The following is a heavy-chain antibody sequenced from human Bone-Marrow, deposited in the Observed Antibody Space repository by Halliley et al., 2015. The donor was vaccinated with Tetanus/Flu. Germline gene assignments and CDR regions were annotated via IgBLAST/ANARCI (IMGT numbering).Heavy chain of an antibody. CDR1: GGSISSDTW. V-gene: IGHV4-4*02. D-gene: IGHD1-26*01. CDR3: ARGIMGEDYEYYGMDV. Sequence: TLSLTCAVSGGSISSDTWWSWVRQPPGKGLEWIGEMYHSGSTNYNPSLKSRATISVDESKNQFSLKLRSVTAADTAVYYCARGIMGEDYEYYGMDVWGQGTTLTV. J-gene: IGHJ6*02. CDR2: MYHSGST.